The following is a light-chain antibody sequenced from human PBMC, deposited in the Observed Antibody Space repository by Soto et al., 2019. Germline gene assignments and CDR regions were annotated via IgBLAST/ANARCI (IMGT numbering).Light chain of an antibody. J-gene: IGLJ2*01. CDR1: SSDVGSYNL. Sequence: QSALTQPASVSGSPGQSITISCTGTSSDVGSYNLVSWYQQHPGKAPKLMIYEGSKRPSGVSNPFSGSKSGNTASLTMSGLQAEDEADYSCSSYAGRVVFGGGTRLTVL. V-gene: IGLV2-23*01. CDR2: EGS. CDR3: SSYAGRVV.